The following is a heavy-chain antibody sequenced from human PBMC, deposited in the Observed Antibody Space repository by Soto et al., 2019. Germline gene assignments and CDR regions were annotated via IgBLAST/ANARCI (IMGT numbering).Heavy chain of an antibody. Sequence: PSETLSLTCTVSGGSISSGDYYWSGIRQPPGKGLEWIGYISYNGSTNYNPSLKSRVTISVDTSKNQFSLKLSSVTAADTAVYYCARLLWSRGDWFDPWGQGTLVTVSS. CDR2: ISYNGST. CDR1: GGSISSGDYY. V-gene: IGHV4-30-4*01. CDR3: ARLLWSRGDWFDP. J-gene: IGHJ5*02. D-gene: IGHD3-10*01.